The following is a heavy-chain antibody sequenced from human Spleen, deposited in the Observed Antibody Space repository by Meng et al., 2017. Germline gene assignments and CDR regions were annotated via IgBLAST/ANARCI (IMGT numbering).Heavy chain of an antibody. CDR2: IYAGDSDI. Sequence: GESLKISCKGSGYSFSSYWIGWVRQMPGKGLEWMGIIYAGDSDIRYSPSFQGQVTMSADRSISTAYLQWSSLKASDTAMYYCARHVYHDSSGFYSPFDYWGQGTLVTVSS. CDR3: ARHVYHDSSGFYSPFDY. D-gene: IGHD3-22*01. V-gene: IGHV5-51*01. J-gene: IGHJ4*02. CDR1: GYSFSSYW.